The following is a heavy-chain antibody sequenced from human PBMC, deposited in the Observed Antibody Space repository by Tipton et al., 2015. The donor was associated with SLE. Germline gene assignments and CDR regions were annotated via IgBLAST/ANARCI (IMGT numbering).Heavy chain of an antibody. CDR1: GGSISSYY. J-gene: IGHJ4*02. CDR2: IYYSGST. D-gene: IGHD7-27*01. Sequence: LRLSCTVSGGSISSYYWSWIRQPPGKGLEWIGYIYYSGSTNYNPSLKSRVTISVDTSKNQFSLKLSSVTAADTAAYYCARVSSWGSGYFDYWGQGTLVTVSS. V-gene: IGHV4-59*01. CDR3: ARVSSWGSGYFDY.